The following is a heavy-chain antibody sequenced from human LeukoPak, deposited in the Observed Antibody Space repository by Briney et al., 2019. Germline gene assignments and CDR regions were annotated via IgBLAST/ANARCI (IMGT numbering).Heavy chain of an antibody. CDR3: ARGPLVPAAIDYYYMDV. CDR1: GGTFSSYA. CDR2: IIPIFGTA. V-gene: IGHV1-69*05. Sequence: GASVKVSCKASGGTFSSYAISWVRQAPGQGLEWMGGIIPIFGTANYAQKFQGRVTITTDESTSTAYMELSSLRSEDTAVYYCARGPLVPAAIDYYYMDVWGKGTTVTVSS. D-gene: IGHD2-2*01. J-gene: IGHJ6*03.